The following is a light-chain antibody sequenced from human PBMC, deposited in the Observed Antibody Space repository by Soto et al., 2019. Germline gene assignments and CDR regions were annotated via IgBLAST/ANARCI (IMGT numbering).Light chain of an antibody. V-gene: IGKV1-5*01. CDR1: QTIRRW. CDR3: QNYNKDQWT. Sequence: DIEMTQSPSTLSASVGDRVTITCRASQTIRRWLAWYQQRPGKAPKVLIYDSSTLESGVPARFSGSGSETEFTLTISSLQPEDSATYYCQNYNKDQWTFGQGTKVEIK. J-gene: IGKJ1*01. CDR2: DSS.